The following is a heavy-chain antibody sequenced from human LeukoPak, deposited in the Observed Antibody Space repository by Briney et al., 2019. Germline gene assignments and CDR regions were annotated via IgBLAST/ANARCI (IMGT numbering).Heavy chain of an antibody. J-gene: IGHJ4*02. CDR3: ANTGSSGYYYFDC. Sequence: SETLSLTCAVYGGSFSGSCLSWIRQPPGKGLEWIGEINHSGSTNYNPSLKSRVTISVDTSKNQFSLKLSSVTAADTAVYYCANTGSSGYYYFDCWGQGTLVTVSS. V-gene: IGHV4-34*01. CDR1: GGSFSGSC. D-gene: IGHD3-22*01. CDR2: INHSGST.